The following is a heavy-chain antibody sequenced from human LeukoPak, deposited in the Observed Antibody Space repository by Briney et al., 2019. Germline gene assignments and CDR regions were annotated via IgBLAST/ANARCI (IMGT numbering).Heavy chain of an antibody. V-gene: IGHV3-23*01. CDR1: GFIFSSCA. J-gene: IGHJ4*02. CDR2: ISGSGDWT. Sequence: GGSLRLSCASSGFIFSSCAMTWVRQAPRKGLEWVSVISGSGDWTNYADSVKGRFTISRDNSKNTLYLQMSSLRAEDTAVYYCAKVPSTNYYFDYWGQGTLVTVSS. CDR3: AKVPSTNYYFDY. D-gene: IGHD5-24*01.